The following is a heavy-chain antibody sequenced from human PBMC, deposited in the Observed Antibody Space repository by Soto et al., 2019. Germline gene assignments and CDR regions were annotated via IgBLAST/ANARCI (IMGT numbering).Heavy chain of an antibody. CDR1: GFTFSSYG. V-gene: IGHV3-33*01. CDR2: IWYDGSNK. CDR3: ARDLDSVVVPAQIYNWFDP. J-gene: IGHJ5*02. D-gene: IGHD2-2*03. Sequence: GGSLRLSCAASGFTFSSYGMHWVRQAPGKGLEWVAVIWYDGSNKYYADSVKGRFTISRDNSKNTLYLQMNSLRAEDTAVYYCARDLDSVVVPAQIYNWFDPWGQGTLVTVSS.